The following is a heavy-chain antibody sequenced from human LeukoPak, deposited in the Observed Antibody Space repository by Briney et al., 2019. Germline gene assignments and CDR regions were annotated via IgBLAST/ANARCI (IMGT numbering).Heavy chain of an antibody. V-gene: IGHV3-30*18. J-gene: IGHJ4*02. D-gene: IGHD3-10*01. CDR2: ISYDGSNK. CDR1: GFTFSSYG. Sequence: GRSLRLSCAASGFTFSSYGMHWVRQAPGKGLEWVAVISYDGSNKYYADSVKGRFTISRDNSKNTLYLQMNSLRAEDTAVYYCAKLAKYFYGSETYYFFEHWGQGTPVTASS. CDR3: AKLAKYFYGSETYYFFEH.